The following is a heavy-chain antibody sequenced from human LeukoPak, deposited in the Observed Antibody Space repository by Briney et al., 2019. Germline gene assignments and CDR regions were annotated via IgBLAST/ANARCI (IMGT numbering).Heavy chain of an antibody. CDR3: ARDLYYDGSGGDL. D-gene: IGHD3-22*01. Sequence: KTGGSLRVSCAASGFTLRNYSMNWVRQAPGKGLEWVSSISSGSSYIYYADSMKGRFTISRDNAKNSLYLQMNSLRAEDTAVYYCARDLYYDGSGGDLWGRGTLVTVSS. CDR2: ISSGSSYI. V-gene: IGHV3-21*06. J-gene: IGHJ2*01. CDR1: GFTLRNYS.